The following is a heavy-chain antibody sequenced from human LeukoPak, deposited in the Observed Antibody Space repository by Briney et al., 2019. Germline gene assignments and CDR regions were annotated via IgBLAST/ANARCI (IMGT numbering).Heavy chain of an antibody. CDR2: IYYSGST. J-gene: IGHJ6*03. CDR3: ARHKLEVTTWGYYYYYMDV. CDR1: GVSISSSSYY. V-gene: IGHV4-39*01. Sequence: KPSETLPLTCTVSGVSISSSSYYWGWIRQPPGKGLEWIGSIYYSGSTYYNPSLKRRITISGDTAKNHFVLKLSSVTAADTAVYYCARHKLEVTTWGYYYYYMDVWGKGTTVTISS. D-gene: IGHD4-17*01.